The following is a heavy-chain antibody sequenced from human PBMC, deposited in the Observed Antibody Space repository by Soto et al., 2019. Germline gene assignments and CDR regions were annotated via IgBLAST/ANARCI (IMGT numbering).Heavy chain of an antibody. V-gene: IGHV1-69*01. D-gene: IGHD1-26*01. CDR1: GGTFSSYS. CDR3: ARDGGRHSGGIDY. J-gene: IGHJ4*02. Sequence: QVQLVQSGAEVKKPGSSVKVSCKASGGTFSSYSINCVRQAPGQGLEWMGEIIPIFGTANYAQTFQGRVTITADESTSTAYMELSSLRSEDTAVYYCARDGGRHSGGIDYWGQGTLVTVSS. CDR2: IIPIFGTA.